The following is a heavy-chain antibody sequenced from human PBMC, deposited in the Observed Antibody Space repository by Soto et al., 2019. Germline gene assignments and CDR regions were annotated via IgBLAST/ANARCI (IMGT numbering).Heavy chain of an antibody. V-gene: IGHV4-38-2*01. J-gene: IGHJ5*02. CDR1: GYSISSGYY. CDR3: ARVPFVGYFDWLDP. Sequence: SETLSLTCAVSGYSISSGYYWTWIRQPPGGGLEWIGYMHHTQGTNDNPSLRGRVHMSIDTSMNQFSLRLTSVTAADTAVYYCARVPFVGYFDWLDPWGHGTLVTVSS. D-gene: IGHD3-9*01. CDR2: MHHTQGT.